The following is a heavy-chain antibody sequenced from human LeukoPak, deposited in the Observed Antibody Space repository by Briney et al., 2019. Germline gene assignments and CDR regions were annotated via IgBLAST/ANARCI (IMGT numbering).Heavy chain of an antibody. D-gene: IGHD4-17*01. J-gene: IGHJ6*03. CDR2: ISSSSSYI. CDR1: GFTFSSYS. Sequence: GGSLRLSCAASGFTFSSYSMNWVRQAPGKGLEWVSSISSSSSYIYYADTVKGRFTISRDNAKNSLYLQMNSLRAEDTAVYYCARSGDYLGDYYYYYYMDVWGKGTTVTVSS. V-gene: IGHV3-21*01. CDR3: ARSGDYLGDYYYYYYMDV.